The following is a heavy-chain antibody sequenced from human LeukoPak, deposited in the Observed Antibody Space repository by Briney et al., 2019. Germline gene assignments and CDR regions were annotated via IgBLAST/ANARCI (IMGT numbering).Heavy chain of an antibody. J-gene: IGHJ4*02. D-gene: IGHD6-13*01. CDR1: GLTVSNNF. Sequence: PGGSLRLSCAASGLTVSNNFMSWVRQAPGKGLEWVSVIYSGGNTYYADSVKGRFTISRDNSKNTLYLQMSSLRAEDTAVFYCARGHADSSGSWYGRFDYWGQGTLVTVSS. CDR2: IYSGGNT. CDR3: ARGHADSSGSWYGRFDY. V-gene: IGHV3-53*01.